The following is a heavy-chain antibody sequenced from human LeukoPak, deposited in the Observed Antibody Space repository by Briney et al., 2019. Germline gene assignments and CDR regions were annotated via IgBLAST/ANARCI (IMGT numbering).Heavy chain of an antibody. CDR3: AKDGWPAAPGDY. J-gene: IGHJ4*02. Sequence: GGSLRLSCAASGFTFSSYGMHWVRQAPGKGLEWVAVISYDGSNKYYADSVKGRFTISRDNSKNTLYLQMNSLRAEDTAVYYCAKDGWPAAPGDYWGQGTLVTVSS. V-gene: IGHV3-30*18. CDR2: ISYDGSNK. CDR1: GFTFSSYG. D-gene: IGHD2-2*01.